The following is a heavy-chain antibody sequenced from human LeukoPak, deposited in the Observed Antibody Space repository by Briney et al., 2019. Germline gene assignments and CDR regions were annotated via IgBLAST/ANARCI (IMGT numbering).Heavy chain of an antibody. CDR3: TRYNNGHFDY. D-gene: IGHD1-14*01. CDR2: IAYDGSRA. Sequence: PGRSLRLSCAGSGFTFGGYGMHWFRQTPGKGLKWVAVIAYDGSRAFYADSVKGRFTISRDNSKNTMSVQMDDLRAEDTAVYYCTRYNNGHFDYWGQGTLVTVSS. V-gene: IGHV3-33*01. J-gene: IGHJ4*02. CDR1: GFTFGGYG.